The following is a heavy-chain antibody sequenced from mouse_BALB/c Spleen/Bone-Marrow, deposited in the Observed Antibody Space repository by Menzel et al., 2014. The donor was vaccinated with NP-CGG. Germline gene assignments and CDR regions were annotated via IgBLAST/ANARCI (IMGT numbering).Heavy chain of an antibody. J-gene: IGHJ1*01. D-gene: IGHD2-14*01. CDR1: GFNIKDTY. CDR3: GSYRCAWCLDV. Sequence: VQLQQSGAELVKPGASVKLSCTASGFNIKDTYLHWVKQRPEQGLEWIGRIDPANGNTKYDPKFQGKATITADTSSNTGCLQLSSLTSEDTAVYYCGSYRCAWCLDVWGAGTTVTVSS. CDR2: IDPANGNT. V-gene: IGHV14-3*02.